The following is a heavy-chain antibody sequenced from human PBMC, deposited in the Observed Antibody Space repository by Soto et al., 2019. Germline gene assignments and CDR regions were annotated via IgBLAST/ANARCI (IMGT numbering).Heavy chain of an antibody. Sequence: PVGSLRLSCAASGFTFDDYTMHWVRQAPGKGLEWVSLITWDGGNTYYSDSVKGRFTISRDNSKNSLYLLMNSLRTEDTALYYCAKDIHNYYDAFGGFDYWGQGTLVTV. J-gene: IGHJ4*02. D-gene: IGHD3-22*01. V-gene: IGHV3-43*01. CDR3: AKDIHNYYDAFGGFDY. CDR2: ITWDGGNT. CDR1: GFTFDDYT.